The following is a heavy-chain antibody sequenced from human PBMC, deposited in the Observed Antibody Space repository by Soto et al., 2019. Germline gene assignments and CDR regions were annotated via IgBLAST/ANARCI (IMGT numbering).Heavy chain of an antibody. J-gene: IGHJ5*02. Sequence: QVQLVQSGAEVKKPGSSVKVSCKASGGTFSSYAISWVRQAPGQGLEWMGGIIPIFGTANYAQKFQGRVTMTEDESTSTGYMDLSSLRSEDTDVYYCAIVSLQITGTTGWFDPWGQGTLVAVSS. CDR1: GGTFSSYA. V-gene: IGHV1-69*01. D-gene: IGHD1-7*01. CDR3: AIVSLQITGTTGWFDP. CDR2: IIPIFGTA.